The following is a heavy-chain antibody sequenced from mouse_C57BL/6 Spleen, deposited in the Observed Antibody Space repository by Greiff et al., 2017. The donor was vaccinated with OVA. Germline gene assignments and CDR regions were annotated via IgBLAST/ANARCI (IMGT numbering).Heavy chain of an antibody. CDR3: ARGTTIVADY. Sequence: VQLQQSGPELVKPGASVKISCKASGYAFSSSWMNWVKQRPGKGLEWIGRIYPGDGDTNYNGKFKGKATLTADKSSSTVYMQLSCLTSVDSAVYVWARGTTIVADYWGQGTTLTVSS. J-gene: IGHJ2*01. V-gene: IGHV1-82*01. CDR1: GYAFSSSW. CDR2: IYPGDGDT. D-gene: IGHD2-5*01.